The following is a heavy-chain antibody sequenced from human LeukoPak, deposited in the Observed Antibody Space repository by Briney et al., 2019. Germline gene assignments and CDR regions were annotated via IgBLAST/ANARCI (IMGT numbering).Heavy chain of an antibody. V-gene: IGHV3-66*02. D-gene: IGHD1-7*01. J-gene: IGHJ6*03. Sequence: PGGSLRLSCAVSGFTVSDNYMTWVRQAPGKGLEWVSIIYTSGTTYYSDSVKGRFTISRDNSKNTLYLQMNSLRAEDTAVYYCARSGRTSFYSYMDVWGKGITVTVSS. CDR3: ARSGRTSFYSYMDV. CDR1: GFTVSDNY. CDR2: IYTSGTT.